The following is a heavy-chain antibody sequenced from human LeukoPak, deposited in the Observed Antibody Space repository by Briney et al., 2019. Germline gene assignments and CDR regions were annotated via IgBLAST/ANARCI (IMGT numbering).Heavy chain of an antibody. J-gene: IGHJ3*02. CDR3: ARFLKPSAMFAFDI. CDR1: GGSISSYY. V-gene: IGHV4-59*01. D-gene: IGHD2-2*01. Sequence: SETLSLTCTVSGGSISSYYWSWIRQPPGKGLEWIGYIYYSGCTNYNPSLKSRVTISVDTSKNQFSLKLSSVTAADTAVYYCARFLKPSAMFAFDIWGQGTMVTVSS. CDR2: IYYSGCT.